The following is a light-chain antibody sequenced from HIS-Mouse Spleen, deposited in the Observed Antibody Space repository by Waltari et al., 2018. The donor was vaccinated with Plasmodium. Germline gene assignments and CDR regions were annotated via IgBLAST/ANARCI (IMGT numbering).Light chain of an antibody. CDR1: QSVSSN. CDR3: QQYNNWSFT. CDR2: GAS. V-gene: IGKV3-15*01. Sequence: EIVMTQSPATLSVSPGERATLSCRASQSVSSNLAWYQQKPGQAPRLLIYGASTSATGIPARFSGSGSGTEFTLTISSLQSEDFAVYYWQQYNNWSFTFGPGTKVDIK. J-gene: IGKJ3*01.